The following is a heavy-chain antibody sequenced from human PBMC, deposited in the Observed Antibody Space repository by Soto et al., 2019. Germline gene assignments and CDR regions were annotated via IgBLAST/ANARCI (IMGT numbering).Heavy chain of an antibody. Sequence: ASVKVSCKASGCTFTSYGISWVRQAPGQGLEWMGWISAYNGNTNYAQKLQGRVTMTTDTSTSTAYMELRSLRSDDTAVYYCASALYYYGSGSSLDVWGQGTTVTVSS. D-gene: IGHD3-10*01. CDR1: GCTFTSYG. V-gene: IGHV1-18*01. CDR2: ISAYNGNT. J-gene: IGHJ6*02. CDR3: ASALYYYGSGSSLDV.